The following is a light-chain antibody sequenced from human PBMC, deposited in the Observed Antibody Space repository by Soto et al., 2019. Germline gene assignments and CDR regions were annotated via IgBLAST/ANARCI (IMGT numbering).Light chain of an antibody. CDR2: DAS. Sequence: IVLAQSTATLSLSPGARDTLSCGASQSVSRSYLAWYQQKPGLAPRLIIYDASTRATGIPDRFSGSGSGTDFTLTISRLEPEDFAVYYCQQSGSSPITFGQGTRLEIK. CDR3: QQSGSSPIT. CDR1: QSVSRSY. J-gene: IGKJ5*01. V-gene: IGKV3D-20*01.